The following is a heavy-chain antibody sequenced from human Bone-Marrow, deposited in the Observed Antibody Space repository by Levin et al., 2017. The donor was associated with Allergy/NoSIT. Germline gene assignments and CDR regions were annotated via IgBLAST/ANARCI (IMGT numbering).Heavy chain of an antibody. Sequence: PGGSLRLSCAASGFTFSNYAMSWVRQAPGKGLEWVSAISGSAGSTYYADSVKGRFTISRDNFKNTLYLQMSSLRAEDTAVYYCAKRQLAFYYYYYTDVWGKGTTVTVSS. V-gene: IGHV3-23*01. J-gene: IGHJ6*03. CDR3: AKRQLAFYYYYYTDV. CDR2: ISGSAGST. CDR1: GFTFSNYA. D-gene: IGHD6-6*01.